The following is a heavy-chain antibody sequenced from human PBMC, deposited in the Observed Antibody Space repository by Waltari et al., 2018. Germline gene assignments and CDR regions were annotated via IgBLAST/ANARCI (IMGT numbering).Heavy chain of an antibody. J-gene: IGHJ4*02. CDR1: GYAVNSGFY. V-gene: IGHV4-38-2*01. D-gene: IGHD2-2*03. CDR2: VYHDGTT. CDR3: SRQVLGYCTSAACRRLES. Sequence: QVQLLESGPGLVKSSETLSLSCDVSGYAVNSGFYWGWIRQAQGEGLEWVASVYHDGTTFYSPSLRSRLSVSMDTSKNQIALTLKSVTAADTAVYYCSRQVLGYCTSAACRRLESWGQGTLVTVSS.